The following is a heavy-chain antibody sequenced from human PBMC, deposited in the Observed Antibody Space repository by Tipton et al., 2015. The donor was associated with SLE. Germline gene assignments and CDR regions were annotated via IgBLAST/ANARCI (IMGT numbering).Heavy chain of an antibody. CDR1: GFTFSSHG. CDR2: ISSTSNYI. V-gene: IGHV3-21*01. D-gene: IGHD2-15*01. CDR3: AKRGGSHYGMAV. Sequence: SLRLSCAASGFTFSSHGMSWVRQAPGKGLEWVSSISSTSNYIFYADSLKGRFTISRDNARNSLYLQMDSLRAQDTAVYYCAKRGGSHYGMAVWGQGTTVTVSS. J-gene: IGHJ6*02.